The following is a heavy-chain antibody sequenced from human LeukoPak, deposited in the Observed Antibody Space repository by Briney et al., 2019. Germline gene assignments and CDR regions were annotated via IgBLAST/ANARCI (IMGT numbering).Heavy chain of an antibody. V-gene: IGHV1-2*02. CDR2: INPNSGGT. D-gene: IGHD2-15*01. Sequence: ASVKVSCKASGYTFTGYYMHWVRQAPGQGLEWMGWINPNSGGTNYAQKFQGRVTVTRDTSISTAYMELSRLRSDDTAVYYCARLVVVAASKVDYWGQGTLVTVSS. CDR3: ARLVVVAASKVDY. CDR1: GYTFTGYY. J-gene: IGHJ4*02.